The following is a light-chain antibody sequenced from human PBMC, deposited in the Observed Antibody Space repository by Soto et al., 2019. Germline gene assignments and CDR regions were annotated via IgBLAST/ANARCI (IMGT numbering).Light chain of an antibody. CDR1: QSVSSY. V-gene: IGKV3-11*01. Sequence: EIVLTQSPATLSLSPGERATLSCRASQSVSSYLAWYQQKPGQAPMLLIYDASNRATGIPARFSGSRSGTDFTLTISSLEPEDFAVYYCQQRSNWPPAWTFGQGTKVEIK. CDR3: QQRSNWPPAWT. CDR2: DAS. J-gene: IGKJ1*01.